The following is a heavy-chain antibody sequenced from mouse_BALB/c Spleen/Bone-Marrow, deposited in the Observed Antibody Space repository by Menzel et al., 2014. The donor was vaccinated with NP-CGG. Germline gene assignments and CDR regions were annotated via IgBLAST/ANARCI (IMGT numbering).Heavy chain of an antibody. Sequence: EVMLVESGGGSVQPGGSLRLSCAPSGFTFTDYYMSWVRQPPGKALEWLGFIRNKANGYTTEYSASVKGRFTISRDNSQSILYLQMNTLRAEDSATYYCARDGYDDYWGQGTTLTVSS. CDR2: IRNKANGYTT. D-gene: IGHD2-2*01. CDR1: GFTFTDYY. CDR3: ARDGYDDY. J-gene: IGHJ2*01. V-gene: IGHV7-3*02.